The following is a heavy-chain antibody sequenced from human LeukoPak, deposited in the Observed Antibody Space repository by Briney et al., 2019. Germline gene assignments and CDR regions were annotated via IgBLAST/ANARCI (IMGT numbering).Heavy chain of an antibody. D-gene: IGHD2-15*01. V-gene: IGHV4-59*01. J-gene: IGHJ4*02. CDR2: IYYSGST. Sequence: PSETLSLTCTVFGGSISSYYWSWIRQPPGKGLEWIGYIYYSGSTNYNPSLKSRVTISVDTSKNQFSLKLSSVTAADTAVYYCARGGGYCSGGSCYLNFDYWGQGTLVTVSS. CDR3: ARGGGYCSGGSCYLNFDY. CDR1: GGSISSYY.